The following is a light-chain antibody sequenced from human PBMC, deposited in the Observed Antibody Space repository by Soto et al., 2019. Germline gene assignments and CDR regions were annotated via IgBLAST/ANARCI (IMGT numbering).Light chain of an antibody. V-gene: IGLV2-14*01. CDR2: EVT. Sequence: QSVLTQPASVSGSPGQSIAISCIGTSSDIGAYNYVSWYQQHPGKVPKLMIYEVTNRPSGLSNRLSGSKSGNTASLTISGLQAEDEDEYFCSSYSSTSTLYVFGTGTKVTVL. J-gene: IGLJ1*01. CDR3: SSYSSTSTLYV. CDR1: SSDIGAYNY.